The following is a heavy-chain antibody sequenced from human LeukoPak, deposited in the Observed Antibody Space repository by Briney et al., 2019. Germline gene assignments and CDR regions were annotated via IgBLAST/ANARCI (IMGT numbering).Heavy chain of an antibody. CDR1: GYSISSGYY. V-gene: IGHV4-38-2*01. D-gene: IGHD2-21*01. J-gene: IGHJ4*02. Sequence: PSETLSLTCAVSGYSISSGYYWSWIRQPPGKGLEWIGEINHSGSTNYNPSLKSRVTISVDTSKNQFSLKLTSVTAADTAVYYCVRLLAGCPGGNCRAHFDYWGQGILVTVSS. CDR3: VRLLAGCPGGNCRAHFDY. CDR2: INHSGST.